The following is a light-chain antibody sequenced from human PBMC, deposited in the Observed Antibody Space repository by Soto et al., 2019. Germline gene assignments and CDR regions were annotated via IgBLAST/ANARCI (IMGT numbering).Light chain of an antibody. Sequence: DIQMTQSPSSLSASVGNRVTITCQASQDIATYLSWYQQKPGKAPNLLIYDASNLETGVPSRFSGGGSGTHLTFTISTLQPADIPTYYCQKYDNLRPTRTFGQGSKVDIX. V-gene: IGKV1-33*01. CDR2: DAS. CDR1: QDIATY. J-gene: IGKJ1*01. CDR3: QKYDNLRPTRT.